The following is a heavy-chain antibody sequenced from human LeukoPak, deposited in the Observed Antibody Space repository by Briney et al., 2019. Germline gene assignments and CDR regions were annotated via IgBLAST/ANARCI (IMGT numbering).Heavy chain of an antibody. CDR1: GYTFTSNY. CDR2: IYPRDGST. Sequence: GASMKVSCKASGYTFTSNYIHWVRQAPGQGLEWMGMIYPRDGSTSYAQKFQGRVTMTRDTSTSTVHMELSGLRSEDTAVYYCARDQEGFDYWGQGTLVTVSS. V-gene: IGHV1-46*01. CDR3: ARDQEGFDY. J-gene: IGHJ4*02.